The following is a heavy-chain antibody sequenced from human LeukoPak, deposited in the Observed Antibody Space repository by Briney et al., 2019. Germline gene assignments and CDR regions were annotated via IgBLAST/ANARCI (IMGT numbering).Heavy chain of an antibody. J-gene: IGHJ6*03. Sequence: GGSLRLSCEVSGFTIRNQWMSWVRQAPGKGLEWVSYISSSSSTIYYADSVKGRFTISRDNAKNSLYLQMNSLRAEDTAVYYCARQLYATTFYYYYYMDVWGKGTTVTVSS. CDR1: GFTIRNQW. CDR3: ARQLYATTFYYYYYMDV. D-gene: IGHD2-8*01. CDR2: ISSSSSTI. V-gene: IGHV3-48*01.